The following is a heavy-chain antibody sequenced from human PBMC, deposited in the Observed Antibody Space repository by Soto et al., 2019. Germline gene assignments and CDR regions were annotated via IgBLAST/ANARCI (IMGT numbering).Heavy chain of an antibody. D-gene: IGHD6-13*01. CDR1: GGSISSSSYY. J-gene: IGHJ4*02. CDR3: ARLLPDSSSWYFDY. V-gene: IGHV4-39*01. Sequence: QSQTLSLTCTVSGGSISSSSYYWGWIRQPPGKGLEWIGRIYYSGSTYYNPSLKSRVTISEDTSKNQFSLKLSSVTAADTAVYYCARLLPDSSSWYFDYWGQGTLVTVSS. CDR2: IYYSGST.